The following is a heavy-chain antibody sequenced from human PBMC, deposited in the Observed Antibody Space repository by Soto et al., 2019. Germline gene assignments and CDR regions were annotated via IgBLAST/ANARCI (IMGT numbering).Heavy chain of an antibody. V-gene: IGHV1-3*01. CDR2: INAGNGNT. CDR3: ARVFPDTHSSGWYYYYYGMDV. CDR1: GYTFTSYA. J-gene: IGHJ6*02. D-gene: IGHD6-19*01. Sequence: GASVKVSCKASGYTFTSYAMHWVRQAPGQRLEWMGWINAGNGNTKYSQKFQGRVTITRDTSASTAYMELSSLRSEDTAVYYCARVFPDTHSSGWYYYYYGMDVWDQGTTVTVSS.